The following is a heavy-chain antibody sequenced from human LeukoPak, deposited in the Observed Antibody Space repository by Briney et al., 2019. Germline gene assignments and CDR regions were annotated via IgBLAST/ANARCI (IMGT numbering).Heavy chain of an antibody. J-gene: IGHJ6*02. D-gene: IGHD2-8*01. CDR3: ARDRRCLDV. V-gene: IGHV3-30-3*01. Sequence: GGSLRLSCVASGFAFSSHAMHWVRQAPGKGLEWLGVISYDGGTIYYTDSVKGQFTISRDNSKNTLYLQMNSLRGEDTAVYYCARDRRCLDVWGQGTTVTVSS. CDR1: GFAFSSHA. CDR2: ISYDGGTI.